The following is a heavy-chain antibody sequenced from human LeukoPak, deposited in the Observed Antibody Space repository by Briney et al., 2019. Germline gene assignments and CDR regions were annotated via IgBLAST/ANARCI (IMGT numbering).Heavy chain of an antibody. CDR1: GSRFTSYW. D-gene: IGHD3-10*01. V-gene: IGHV5-10-1*01. J-gene: IGHJ4*02. CDR2: IDPSDSYT. CDR3: ARGFYGSGSPFDY. Sequence: GASLRISCKGSGSRFTSYWISWVRQLPGKGLEWMGRIDPSDSYTNYSPSFQGHVTISADKSISTAYLQWSSLKASDTAMYYCARGFYGSGSPFDYWGQGTLVTVSS.